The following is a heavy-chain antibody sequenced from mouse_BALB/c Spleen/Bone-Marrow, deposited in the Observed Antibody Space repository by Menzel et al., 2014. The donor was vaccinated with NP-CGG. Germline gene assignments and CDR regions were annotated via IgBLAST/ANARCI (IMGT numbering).Heavy chain of an antibody. D-gene: IGHD2-4*01. CDR2: INPYNGGT. CDR1: GYSFTGYT. CDR3: ARSYYDYDDAMDY. Sequence: VHVKQSGPELVKPGASMKISCKASGYSFTGYTMNWVKQSHGKNLEWIGLINPYNGGTSYNQKFKGKATLTVDKSSSTAYMELLSLTSEDSAVYCCARSYYDYDDAMDYWGQGTSVTVSS. J-gene: IGHJ4*01. V-gene: IGHV1-18*01.